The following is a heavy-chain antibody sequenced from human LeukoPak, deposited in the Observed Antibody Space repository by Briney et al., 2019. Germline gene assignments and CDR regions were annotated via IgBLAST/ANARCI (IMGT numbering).Heavy chain of an antibody. J-gene: IGHJ4*02. CDR2: INHSGST. D-gene: IGHD5-18*01. CDR1: GGSFSGYY. Sequence: SETLSLTCAVYGGSFSGYYWSWIRQPPGKGLEWIGEINHSGSTNYNPSLKSRVTISIDTSKNQFSLKLSSVTAADTAVYYCARIKDPRGYSYGYYFDYWGQGTLVTVSS. CDR3: ARIKDPRGYSYGYYFDY. V-gene: IGHV4-34*01.